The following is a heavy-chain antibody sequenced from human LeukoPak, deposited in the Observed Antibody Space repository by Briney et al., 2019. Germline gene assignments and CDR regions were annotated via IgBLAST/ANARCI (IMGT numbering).Heavy chain of an antibody. J-gene: IGHJ6*03. CDR2: ISSSSSVI. CDR1: GFSFSSYS. Sequence: GGSLRLSCAASGFSFSSYSMNWVRQAPGKGLEWVSSISSSSSVIFHADSVKGRFTISRDNAKNSLYLQTSSLTAEDTAVYYCVRGTYHAYYMDVWGKGTTVTVSS. CDR3: VRGTYHAYYMDV. D-gene: IGHD3-16*01. V-gene: IGHV3-21*01.